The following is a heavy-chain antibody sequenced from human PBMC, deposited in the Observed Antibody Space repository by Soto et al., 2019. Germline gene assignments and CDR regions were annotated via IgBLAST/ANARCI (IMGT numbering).Heavy chain of an antibody. CDR2: IYYSGST. CDR3: AGGPNWFDP. CDR1: GGSISSSSYY. V-gene: IGHV4-39*01. J-gene: IGHJ5*02. Sequence: SETLSLTCTVSGGSISSSSYYWGWIRQPPGKGLEWIGSIYYSGSTYYNPSLKSRVTISVDTSKNQFSLKLSSVTAADTAVYYCAGGPNWFDPWGQGTLVTVSS. D-gene: IGHD6-25*01.